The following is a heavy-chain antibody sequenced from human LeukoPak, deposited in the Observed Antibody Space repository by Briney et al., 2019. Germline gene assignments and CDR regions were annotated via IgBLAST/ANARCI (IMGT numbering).Heavy chain of an antibody. D-gene: IGHD6-6*01. CDR1: GGSISSSSYY. J-gene: IGHJ4*02. CDR2: IYYSGST. Sequence: SETLSLTCTVSGGSISSSSYYWGWIRQPPGKGPEWIGSIYYSGSTYYNPSLKSRVTISVDTSKNQFSLKLSSVTAADTAVYYCARRAARPERYFDYWGQGTLVTVSS. CDR3: ARRAARPERYFDY. V-gene: IGHV4-39*01.